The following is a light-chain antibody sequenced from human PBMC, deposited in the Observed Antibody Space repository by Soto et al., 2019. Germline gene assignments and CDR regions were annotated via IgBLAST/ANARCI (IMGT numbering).Light chain of an antibody. CDR1: QSVSSTS. CDR3: QHYVTSLIT. J-gene: IGKJ5*01. V-gene: IGKV3-20*01. Sequence: EVVLTQSPGTLSLSPGERVTILCLASQSVSSTSLAWYQQKPGQTPRLLINGASSRATGTPDRISGGGSGTHFTLTISRLEPEDFAVYYCQHYVTSLITFGQGTRLDIK. CDR2: GAS.